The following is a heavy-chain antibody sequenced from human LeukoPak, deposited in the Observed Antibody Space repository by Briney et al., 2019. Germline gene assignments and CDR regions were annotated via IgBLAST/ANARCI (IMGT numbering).Heavy chain of an antibody. CDR2: IRSKAYGGTA. CDR3: TKSGTAIVGTTAAYYFDY. CDR1: GFTFGDYA. J-gene: IGHJ4*02. Sequence: GGSLRLSCTASGFTFGDYAMSWVRQAPGKGLEWVGFIRSKAYGGTAEYAASVKGRFTISRDDSKSIAYLQMNSLKTEDTAVYYCTKSGTAIVGTTAAYYFDYWGQGTLVTVSS. D-gene: IGHD1-26*01. V-gene: IGHV3-49*04.